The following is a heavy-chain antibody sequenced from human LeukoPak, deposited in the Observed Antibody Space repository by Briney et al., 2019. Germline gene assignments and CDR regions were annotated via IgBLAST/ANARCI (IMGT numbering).Heavy chain of an antibody. CDR1: GYTFTSYA. V-gene: IGHV1-3*01. Sequence: ASVKVSCKASGYTFTSYAMHWVRQAPGQRLEWMGWINAGNGNTKYSQKFQGRVTITRDTSASTAYMELSSLRSEDTAVYYCAAGYRSGWYRSTRFDYWGQGTLVTGSS. D-gene: IGHD6-19*01. J-gene: IGHJ4*01. CDR2: INAGNGNT. CDR3: AAGYRSGWYRSTRFDY.